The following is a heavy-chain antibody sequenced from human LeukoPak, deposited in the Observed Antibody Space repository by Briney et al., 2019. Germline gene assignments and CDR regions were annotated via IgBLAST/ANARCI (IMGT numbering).Heavy chain of an antibody. CDR2: ISYDGSNK. Sequence: GRFLRLSCAASGFTFSSYAMHWVRQAPGKGLEWVAVISYDGSNKYYADSVKGRFTISRDNSKNTLYLQMNSLRAEDTAVYYCARDRDDIVVVPAAIYRSGGAFDIWGQGTMVTVSS. V-gene: IGHV3-30-3*01. CDR3: ARDRDDIVVVPAAIYRSGGAFDI. J-gene: IGHJ3*02. CDR1: GFTFSSYA. D-gene: IGHD2-2*02.